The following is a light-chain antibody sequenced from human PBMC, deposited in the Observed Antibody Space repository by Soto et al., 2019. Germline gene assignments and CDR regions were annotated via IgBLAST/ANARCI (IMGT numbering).Light chain of an antibody. CDR3: QQRCNWPPVT. CDR1: QSVNGC. Sequence: EIVLTQSPATLSLSPGERATLSCRASQSVNGCLAWYQQKPGQAPRLLIYDASNRATGIPARFSGSGSGTDFTLTISSLEPEDFAVYYCQQRCNWPPVTFGGGTKVDIK. J-gene: IGKJ4*01. V-gene: IGKV3-11*01. CDR2: DAS.